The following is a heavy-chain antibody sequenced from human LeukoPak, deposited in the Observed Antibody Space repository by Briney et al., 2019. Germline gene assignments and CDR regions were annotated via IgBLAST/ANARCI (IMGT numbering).Heavy chain of an antibody. CDR3: ARAYSDY. CDR1: GGSFSGYY. J-gene: IGHJ4*02. V-gene: IGHV4-34*01. CDR2: INHSGST. Sequence: SETLSLTCAVYGGSFSGYYWSWIRQPPGKGLEWIGEINHSGSTNYNPSLKGRVTISVDTSKNQFSLKLSSVTAADTAVYYCARAYSDYWGQGTLVTVSS. D-gene: IGHD4-4*01.